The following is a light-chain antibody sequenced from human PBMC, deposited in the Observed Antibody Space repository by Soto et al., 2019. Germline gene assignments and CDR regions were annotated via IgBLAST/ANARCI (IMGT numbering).Light chain of an antibody. CDR1: SSDVGGYNY. J-gene: IGLJ1*01. Sequence: QSVLTQPPSASGSPGQSVTISCTGTSSDVGGYNYVSWYQQHPGKAPKLMIYEVSKRPSGVPDRFSGSKSGNTASLTVSGLQAVDEADYYCSSYAGSKSVFGTGTKLTVL. CDR2: EVS. V-gene: IGLV2-8*01. CDR3: SSYAGSKSV.